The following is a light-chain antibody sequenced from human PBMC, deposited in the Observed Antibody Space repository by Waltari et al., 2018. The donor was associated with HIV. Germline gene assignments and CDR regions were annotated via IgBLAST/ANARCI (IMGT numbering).Light chain of an antibody. V-gene: IGLV2-23*02. CDR1: SSDVGSYHL. J-gene: IGLJ1*01. Sequence: QSALTQPASVSGSPGQSITISCTGTSSDVGSYHLVSWYQKHPGKAPKLMIYEVNKRPSGVSNRVSGSKSGNTASRTISGLQAEDEADYYCCSYAGSSSYVFGSGTKVTVL. CDR3: CSYAGSSSYV. CDR2: EVN.